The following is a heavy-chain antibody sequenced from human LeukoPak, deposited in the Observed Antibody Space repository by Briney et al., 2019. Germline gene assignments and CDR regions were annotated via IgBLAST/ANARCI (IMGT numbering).Heavy chain of an antibody. CDR1: GFTFSEYF. D-gene: IGHD3-10*01. Sequence: GGSLRLSCAASGFTFSEYFLTWIRQAPGKGLESVSCISVSGSTTYYGDSVKGRFTISRDNAKNILYLQMHSLRAEDTAMYYCARNRDFFDYWGQGTLVTVSS. CDR3: ARNRDFFDY. J-gene: IGHJ4*02. V-gene: IGHV3-11*01. CDR2: ISVSGSTT.